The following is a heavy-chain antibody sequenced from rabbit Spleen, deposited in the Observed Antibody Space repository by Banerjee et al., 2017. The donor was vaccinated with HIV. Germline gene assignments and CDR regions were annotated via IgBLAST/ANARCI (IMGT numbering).Heavy chain of an antibody. D-gene: IGHD1-1*01. CDR1: GFDFSNYG. CDR2: INTYTDKG. J-gene: IGHJ4*01. V-gene: IGHV1S45*01. CDR3: ARDLTSVIGWNFNL. Sequence: QEQLVESGGGLVQPGGSLKLSCKASGFDFSNYGVTWVRQAPGKGLEWIACINTYTDKGVYATWAKGRFTISRTSSTTVTLQMTSLTAADTATYFCARDLTSVIGWNFNLWGPGTLVTVS.